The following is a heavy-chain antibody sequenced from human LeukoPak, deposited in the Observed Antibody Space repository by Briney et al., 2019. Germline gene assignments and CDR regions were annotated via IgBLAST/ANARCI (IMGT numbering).Heavy chain of an antibody. D-gene: IGHD2-2*01. CDR3: ARALGYCSSTSCRPVYFDY. CDR1: GGSFSGYY. CDR2: INHSGST. J-gene: IGHJ4*02. V-gene: IGHV4-34*01. Sequence: SETLSLTCAAYGGSFSGYYWSWIRQPPGKGLEWIGEINHSGSTNYNPSLKSRVTILVDTSKNQFSLKLSSVTAADTAVYYCARALGYCSSTSCRPVYFDYWGQGTLVTVSS.